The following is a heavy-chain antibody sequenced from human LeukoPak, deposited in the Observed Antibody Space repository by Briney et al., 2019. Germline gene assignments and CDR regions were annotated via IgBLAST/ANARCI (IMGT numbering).Heavy chain of an antibody. Sequence: GGSLRLSCAASGFSVSNNYMSWVRQAPGKGLEWVSVIYSGGSTFYADSVKGRFTISRDNSKNTLYLQMSSLRVEDTAVYYCARDHTEPGVILDYWGQGALVTVSS. CDR2: IYSGGST. D-gene: IGHD1-14*01. CDR1: GFSVSNNY. J-gene: IGHJ4*02. V-gene: IGHV3-66*01. CDR3: ARDHTEPGVILDY.